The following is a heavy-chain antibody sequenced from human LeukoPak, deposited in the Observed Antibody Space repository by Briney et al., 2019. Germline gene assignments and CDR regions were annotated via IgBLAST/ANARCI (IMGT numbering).Heavy chain of an antibody. D-gene: IGHD3-10*01. V-gene: IGHV3-21*01. CDR3: LCLWFGKGVY. CDR2: ITSSSSYT. Sequence: GGSLRLSCAAPGITFSNYNMNWVRQAPGKGLEWISAITSSSSYTFYADSVKGRFTISRDNAQNSLYLQMNSLRAEDTAVYYCLCLWFGKGVYWGRGTLVTVSS. CDR1: GITFSNYN. J-gene: IGHJ4*02.